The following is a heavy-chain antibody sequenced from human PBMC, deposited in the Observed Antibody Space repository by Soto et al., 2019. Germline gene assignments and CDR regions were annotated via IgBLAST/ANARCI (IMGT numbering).Heavy chain of an antibody. V-gene: IGHV3-53*04. CDR3: ARATHDYGDSAEYFQH. Sequence: ESGGGLVQPGGSLRLSCAASGFTVSSNYMSWVRQAPGKGLEWVSVIYSGGSTYYADSVKGRFTISRHNSKNTLYLQMNSLRAEDTAVYYCARATHDYGDSAEYFQHWGQGTLVTVSS. CDR1: GFTVSSNY. J-gene: IGHJ1*01. D-gene: IGHD4-17*01. CDR2: IYSGGST.